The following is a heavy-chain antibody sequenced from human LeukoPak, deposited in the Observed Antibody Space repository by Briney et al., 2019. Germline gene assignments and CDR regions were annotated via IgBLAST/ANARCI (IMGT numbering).Heavy chain of an antibody. CDR2: IFYSGRT. D-gene: IGHD5-24*01. J-gene: IGHJ4*02. Sequence: SETLSLSCTVSGSSISSSTYYWGWIRQPPGKGLEWIGSIFYSGRTYYNPSLKSRVTMSVDTSKNQFSLKLSSVTAADTAVYYCARHLNRDGYTLGLFDYWGQGTLVTVSS. CDR1: GSSISSSTYY. V-gene: IGHV4-39*01. CDR3: ARHLNRDGYTLGLFDY.